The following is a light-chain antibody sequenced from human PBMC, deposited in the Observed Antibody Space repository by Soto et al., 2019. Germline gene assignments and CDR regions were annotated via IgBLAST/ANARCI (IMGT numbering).Light chain of an antibody. CDR3: QQGNTWPWT. Sequence: EIVLTQSPATVPVSPGGRATLSCRASQSVGSSLAWYQQKLGQAPRLLIYAASDRATGIPGRFSGSGSGTDFTLIISSLEPEDFAFYYCQQGNTWPWTFGQGTKVDI. J-gene: IGKJ1*01. V-gene: IGKV3-11*01. CDR1: QSVGSS. CDR2: AAS.